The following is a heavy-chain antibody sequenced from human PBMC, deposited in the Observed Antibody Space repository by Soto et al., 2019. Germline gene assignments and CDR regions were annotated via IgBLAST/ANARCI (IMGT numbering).Heavy chain of an antibody. D-gene: IGHD3-16*01. CDR1: GGSITTYY. CDR2: THHTGDT. J-gene: IGHJ4*02. CDR3: ARGALGGAFDY. Sequence: QVQLQESGPGLVKPSETLSLTCTVSGGSITTYYWNWIRQPPGQGLEWIGYTHHTGDTNYNPSLKSRITISVDTSKNQFSLRLSRLTAADTAVYFCARGALGGAFDYWGQGALVTVSS. V-gene: IGHV4-59*01.